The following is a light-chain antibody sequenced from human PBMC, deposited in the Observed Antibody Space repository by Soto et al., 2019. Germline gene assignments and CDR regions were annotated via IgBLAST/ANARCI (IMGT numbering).Light chain of an antibody. J-gene: IGLJ2*01. Sequence: QSALTQPRSVSGSPGQSVTISCTGTSSDVGGYKYVSWYQQHPGKAPKLMIYDVNNRPSGVPDRFSGSKSGNTASLTISGLQAEDEADYYCCSYTSKSSLIFGGGTKLTVL. CDR1: SSDVGGYKY. CDR3: CSYTSKSSLI. V-gene: IGLV2-11*01. CDR2: DVN.